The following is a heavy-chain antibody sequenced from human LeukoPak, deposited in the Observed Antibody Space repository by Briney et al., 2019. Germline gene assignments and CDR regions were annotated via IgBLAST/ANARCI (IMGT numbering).Heavy chain of an antibody. CDR1: GFTFSSYS. D-gene: IGHD6-25*01. CDR3: ARYSGVGNSGAFDY. V-gene: IGHV3-33*08. J-gene: IGHJ4*02. CDR2: ISFDGSKK. Sequence: GGSLRLSCAASGFTFSSYSMNWVRQAPGKGLEWVALISFDGSKKYYADSVKGRFTISRDNAKNTLDLQMNSLRDEDTAVYYCARYSGVGNSGAFDYWGQGTLVTVSS.